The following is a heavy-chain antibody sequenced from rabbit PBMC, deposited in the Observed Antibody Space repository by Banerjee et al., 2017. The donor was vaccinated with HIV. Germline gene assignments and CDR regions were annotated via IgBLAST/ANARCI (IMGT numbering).Heavy chain of an antibody. D-gene: IGHD6-1*01. J-gene: IGHJ4*01. CDR1: GFSFSGSYW. V-gene: IGHV1S45*01. CDR2: IGSGSGNT. CDR3: ARRDADNGYGLDL. Sequence: QEQLEESGGDLVKPEGSLTLTCTASGFSFSGSYWICWVRQAPGEGLEWIACIGSGSGNTGYATWAKGRFTISKTSSTTVTLQMTSLTAADTATYFCARRDADNGYGLDLWGPGTLVTVS.